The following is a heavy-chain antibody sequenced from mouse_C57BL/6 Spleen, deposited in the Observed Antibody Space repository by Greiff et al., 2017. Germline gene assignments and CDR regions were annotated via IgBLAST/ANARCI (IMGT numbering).Heavy chain of an antibody. V-gene: IGHV1-54*01. CDR2: INPGSGGT. CDR3: ARFDSSNYAMDY. J-gene: IGHJ4*01. D-gene: IGHD3-2*01. CDR1: GYAFTNYL. Sequence: QVQLQQSGAELVRPGTSVKVSCKASGYAFTNYLIEWVKQRPGQGLDWIGVINPGSGGTNYNEKFKGKATLTADKSSSTAYMQLSCLTSEDSAVYFCARFDSSNYAMDYWGQGTSVTVSS.